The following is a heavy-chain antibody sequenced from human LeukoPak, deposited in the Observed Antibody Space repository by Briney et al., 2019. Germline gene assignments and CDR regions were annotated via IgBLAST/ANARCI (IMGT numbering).Heavy chain of an antibody. J-gene: IGHJ6*03. D-gene: IGHD5-18*01. V-gene: IGHV3-48*03. CDR2: ISSSGSTI. CDR3: TRDTVPIGYSYGYEEGRDYYYYYMDV. Sequence: GGSLRLSCAASGFTFSSYEMNWVRQAPGKGLEWVSYISSSGSTIYYADSVKGRFTISRDNAKNSLYLQMNSLKTEDTAVYYCTRDTVPIGYSYGYEEGRDYYYYYMDVWGKGTTVTVSS. CDR1: GFTFSSYE.